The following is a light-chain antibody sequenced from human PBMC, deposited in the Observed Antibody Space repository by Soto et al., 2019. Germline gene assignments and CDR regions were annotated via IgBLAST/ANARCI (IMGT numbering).Light chain of an antibody. V-gene: IGLV2-14*01. J-gene: IGLJ1*01. CDR1: SSDIVTYDY. CDR2: EVS. CDR3: YSKTATSKF. Sequence: QSALTQPASVSGSPGQSITISCTGTSSDIVTYDYVSWYQQHPGKAPKLMIYEVSHRPPGVSSRFSGSKSANTASLTISGLQTEDEADYYCYSKTATSKFFGTGTKVTVL.